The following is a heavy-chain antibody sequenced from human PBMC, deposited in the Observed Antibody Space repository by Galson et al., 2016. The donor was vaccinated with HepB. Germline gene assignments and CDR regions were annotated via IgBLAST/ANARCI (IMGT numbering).Heavy chain of an antibody. CDR1: GFTFDDYA. CDR2: ISWNSGRI. Sequence: SLRLSCAASGFTFDDYAIHWVRQAPGKGLEWVSGISWNSGRIGYADSVKGRFTISRDNATNSLYLQMNSLRAEDTALYYCAKDKQWLDTGAAFDIWGQGTMVTVSS. D-gene: IGHD6-19*01. J-gene: IGHJ3*02. V-gene: IGHV3-9*01. CDR3: AKDKQWLDTGAAFDI.